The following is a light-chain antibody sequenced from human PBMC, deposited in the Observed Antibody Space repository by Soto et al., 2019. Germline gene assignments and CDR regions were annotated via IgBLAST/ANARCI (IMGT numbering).Light chain of an antibody. J-gene: IGKJ4*01. Sequence: EIVLTQSPGTLSLSPGERATLSCRASQSVTSSYLAWYQQKPGQAPRLLISGASSRAIGIPDRFSGSGSGTDFTLTISRLEPEDFAVYYCQQYSTSRLTFGGGTKVEIK. CDR1: QSVTSSY. CDR3: QQYSTSRLT. V-gene: IGKV3-20*01. CDR2: GAS.